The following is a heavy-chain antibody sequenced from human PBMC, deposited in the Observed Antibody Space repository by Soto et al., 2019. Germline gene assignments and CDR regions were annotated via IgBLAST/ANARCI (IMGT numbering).Heavy chain of an antibody. V-gene: IGHV1-69*13. CDR2: IIPIFVTA. CDR3: ARDSGPPNRRFLERKDGQGPDYYYYGMDV. J-gene: IGHJ6*02. Sequence: GASVKVSCKASGGTFSSYAISWVRQAPGQGLEWMGGIIPIFVTANYAQKFQGRVTITADESTSTAYMELSSLRSEDTAVYYCARDSGPPNRRFLERKDGQGPDYYYYGMDVWGQGTTVTVSS. CDR1: GGTFSSYA. D-gene: IGHD3-3*01.